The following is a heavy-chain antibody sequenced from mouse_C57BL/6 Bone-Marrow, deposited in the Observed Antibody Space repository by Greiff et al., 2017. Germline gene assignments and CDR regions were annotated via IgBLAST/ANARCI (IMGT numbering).Heavy chain of an antibody. CDR1: GFTFSDYY. D-gene: IGHD2-1*01. CDR3: ARDGIYYGNYFYYAMDY. J-gene: IGHJ4*01. CDR2: INYDGSST. Sequence: EVQLVESEGGLVQPGSSMKLSCTASGFTFSDYYMAWVRQVPEKGLEWVANINYDGSSTYYLDSLKSRFIISRDNAKNILYLQMSSLKSEDTATYYCARDGIYYGNYFYYAMDYWGQGTSVTVSS. V-gene: IGHV5-16*01.